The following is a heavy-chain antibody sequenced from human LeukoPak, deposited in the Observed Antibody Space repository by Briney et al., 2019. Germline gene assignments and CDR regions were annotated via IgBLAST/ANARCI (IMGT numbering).Heavy chain of an antibody. CDR2: ISGSGGST. Sequence: PGGSLRLSCAASGLTFSSYAMSWVRQAPGKGLEWVSAISGSGGSTYYADSVKGRFTISRDNSKNTLYLQMNSLRAEDTAVYYCAKDRGLYGGHFDYWGRGTLVTVSS. J-gene: IGHJ4*02. D-gene: IGHD4-23*01. CDR3: AKDRGLYGGHFDY. V-gene: IGHV3-23*01. CDR1: GLTFSSYA.